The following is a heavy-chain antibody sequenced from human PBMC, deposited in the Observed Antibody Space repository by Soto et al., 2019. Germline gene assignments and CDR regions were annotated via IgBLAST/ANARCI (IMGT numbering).Heavy chain of an antibody. J-gene: IGHJ5*02. Sequence: QVQLVQSGAEVKTPGASVKVSCRASGYSVRTHGISWVRQAPGQGLEWMGWLSTYDDKTNFPQKCQGRVTITTDTSTSTAYIALKSLRSDETAVYFCARDLGYCNSSGCFRNWFDPWGQGTLVTVSS. V-gene: IGHV1-18*01. CDR1: GYSVRTHG. D-gene: IGHD2-15*01. CDR2: LSTYDDKT. CDR3: ARDLGYCNSSGCFRNWFDP.